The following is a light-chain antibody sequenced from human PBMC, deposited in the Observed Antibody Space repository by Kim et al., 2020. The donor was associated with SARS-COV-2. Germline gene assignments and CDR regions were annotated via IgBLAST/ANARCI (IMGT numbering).Light chain of an antibody. CDR1: RDISSY. CDR3: LNYDGAPWT. CDR2: SAS. J-gene: IGKJ1*01. V-gene: IGKV1-27*01. Sequence: ASVGDRVTITSRASRDISSYLAWYQQKPGTVPKVLIYSASALRSGVPSRFSGSGSGTDFTLTISSLQPEDVATYYCLNYDGAPWTFGQGTKVEIK.